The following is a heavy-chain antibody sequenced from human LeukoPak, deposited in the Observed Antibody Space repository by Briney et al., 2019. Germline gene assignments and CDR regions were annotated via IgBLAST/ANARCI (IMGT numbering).Heavy chain of an antibody. CDR1: GFTFSTYA. Sequence: GGSLRLSCAASGFTFSTYAMNWVRQAPGKGLEWASAISGSGGSTYYADSVKGRFTISRDNSKNTVHLQMNSLRAEDTAEYYCAKGFYYDSSGSSVKGYYFDYWGQGTLVTVSS. CDR2: ISGSGGST. D-gene: IGHD3-22*01. CDR3: AKGFYYDSSGSSVKGYYFDY. V-gene: IGHV3-23*01. J-gene: IGHJ4*02.